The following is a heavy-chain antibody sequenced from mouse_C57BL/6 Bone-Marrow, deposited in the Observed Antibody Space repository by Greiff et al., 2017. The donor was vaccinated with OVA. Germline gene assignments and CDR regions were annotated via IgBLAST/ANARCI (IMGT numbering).Heavy chain of an antibody. CDR2: SRNKANDYTT. V-gene: IGHV7-1*01. D-gene: IGHD1-1*01. CDR1: GFTFSDFY. CDR3: ARDAYYYAHFDV. J-gene: IGHJ1*03. Sequence: EVKLVESGGGLVQSGRSLRLSCATSGFTFSDFYMEWVRPAPGKGLEWIAASRNKANDYTTEYSASVKGRFIVSRDTSQSILYLQMNALRAEDTAIYYCARDAYYYAHFDVWGTGTTVTVSS.